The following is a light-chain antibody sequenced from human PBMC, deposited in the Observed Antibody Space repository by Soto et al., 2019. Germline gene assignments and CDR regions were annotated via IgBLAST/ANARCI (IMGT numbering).Light chain of an antibody. J-gene: IGKJ1*01. CDR3: EQYGSSPRT. CDR1: QSVSDY. Sequence: EIVLTQSPSTLSLAPGARAPLSCRASQSVSDYLAWFQQKPGQAPRLVIYDASNRATGIPDRFSGSGSGTDFTLTISRLEPEDSAVYYCEQYGSSPRTFGQGTKV. CDR2: DAS. V-gene: IGKV3-20*01.